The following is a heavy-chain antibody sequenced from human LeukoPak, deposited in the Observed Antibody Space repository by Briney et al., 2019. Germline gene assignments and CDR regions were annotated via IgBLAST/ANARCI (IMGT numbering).Heavy chain of an antibody. CDR3: ARHGVGGSESCKAKYSVDV. V-gene: IGHV4-38-2*02. Sequence: SETLSLTCTVSGYSISSGYYWGWIRQPPGKGLEWIGSIYHSGSSNFNPSLMSRVTISVDTSKNQFSLKLSSMTAADTAVYYCARHGVGGSESCKAKYSVDVWGQGTTVTVFS. CDR1: GYSISSGYY. J-gene: IGHJ6*02. D-gene: IGHD3-10*01. CDR2: IYHSGSS.